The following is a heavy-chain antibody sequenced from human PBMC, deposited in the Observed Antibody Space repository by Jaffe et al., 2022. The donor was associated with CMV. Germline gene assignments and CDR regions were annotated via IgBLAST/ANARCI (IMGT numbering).Heavy chain of an antibody. V-gene: IGHV4-39*01. CDR3: ARNSYNYDFWSGPNYYYYYMDV. CDR1: GGSISSSSYY. D-gene: IGHD3-3*01. J-gene: IGHJ6*03. CDR2: IYYSGST. Sequence: QLQLQESGPGLVKPSETLSLTCTVSGGSISSSSYYWGWIRQPPGKGLEWIGSIYYSGSTYYNPSLKSRVTISVDTSKNQFSLKLSSVTAADTAVYYCARNSYNYDFWSGPNYYYYYMDVWGKGTTVTVSS.